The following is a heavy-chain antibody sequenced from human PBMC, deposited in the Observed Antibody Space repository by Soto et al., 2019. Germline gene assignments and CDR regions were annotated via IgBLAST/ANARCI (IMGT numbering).Heavy chain of an antibody. CDR3: ARDAGYGGNSGGIDV. V-gene: IGHV3-11*05. D-gene: IGHD2-21*02. CDR1: GFTFSDYY. J-gene: IGHJ6*02. Sequence: GGSLRLSCAASGFTFSDYYMSWIRQAPGKGLEWVSYISSSSSYTNYADSVKGRFTISRDNAKNSLYLQMNSLRAEDTAVYYSARDAGYGGNSGGIDVWGQGTTVTVSS. CDR2: ISSSSSYT.